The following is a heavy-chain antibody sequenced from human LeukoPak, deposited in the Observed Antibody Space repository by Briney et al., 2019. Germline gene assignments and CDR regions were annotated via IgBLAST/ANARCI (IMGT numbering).Heavy chain of an antibody. Sequence: GGSLRLSCAASGVTFSSYAMHWVRQAPGKGLEWVAVISYDGSNKYYADSVKGRFTISRDNSKNTLYLQMNSLRAEDTAVYYCAKGAYGSGSSYYFDYWGQGSLVTVSS. CDR1: GVTFSSYA. D-gene: IGHD3-10*01. CDR3: AKGAYGSGSSYYFDY. J-gene: IGHJ4*02. V-gene: IGHV3-30-3*01. CDR2: ISYDGSNK.